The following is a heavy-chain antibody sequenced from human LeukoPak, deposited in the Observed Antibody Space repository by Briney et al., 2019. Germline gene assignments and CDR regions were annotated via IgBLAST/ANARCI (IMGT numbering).Heavy chain of an antibody. CDR1: GYSFSNYW. V-gene: IGHV5-51*01. CDR3: ARLGLWTRGAFDI. D-gene: IGHD3/OR15-3a*01. Sequence: PGESLKISCKASGYSFSNYWIGWVRQIPGKGLEWMGIINPGDSATNYRPSFQGQVSISADRSLTTTYLQWTTLTTSDAAMYYCARLGLWTRGAFDIWGQGTMVTVSS. J-gene: IGHJ3*02. CDR2: INPGDSAT.